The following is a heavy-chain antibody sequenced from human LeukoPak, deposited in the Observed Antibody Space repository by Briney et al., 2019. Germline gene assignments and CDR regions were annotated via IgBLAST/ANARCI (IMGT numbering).Heavy chain of an antibody. Sequence: SETLSLPCTVSGGSIRNQFWSWIRQSPGKGLEWIGYVYSSERVDYNPSLKSRVTMSVDTFKNEFSLSLTSVTAADTAVYYCVRHHGSWTDWYFDLWGRGTLVTVSS. J-gene: IGHJ2*01. D-gene: IGHD6-13*01. CDR1: GGSIRNQF. V-gene: IGHV4-4*09. CDR2: VYSSERV. CDR3: VRHHGSWTDWYFDL.